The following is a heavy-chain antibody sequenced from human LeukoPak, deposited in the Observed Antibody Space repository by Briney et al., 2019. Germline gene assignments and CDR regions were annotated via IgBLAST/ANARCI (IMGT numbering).Heavy chain of an antibody. D-gene: IGHD3-10*01. CDR1: GFTFSDYY. Sequence: GGSLRLSCAASGFTFSDYYMSWIRQAPGKELEWVSYISSSGSTIYYADSVKGRFTISRDNAKNSLYLQMNSLRAEDTAVYYCARDDYGSGSYYYYYYMDVWGKGTTVTVSS. CDR3: ARDDYGSGSYYYYYYMDV. CDR2: ISSSGSTI. V-gene: IGHV3-11*01. J-gene: IGHJ6*03.